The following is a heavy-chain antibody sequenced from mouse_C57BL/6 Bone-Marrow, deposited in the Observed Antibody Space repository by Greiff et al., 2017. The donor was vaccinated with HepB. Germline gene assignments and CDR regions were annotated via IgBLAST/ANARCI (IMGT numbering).Heavy chain of an antibody. CDR2: IDPENGDT. J-gene: IGHJ2*01. CDR3: TTDLFDY. CDR1: GFNIKDYY. Sequence: VQLQQSGAELVRPGASVKLSCTASGFNIKDYYMHWVKQRPEQGLEWIGWIDPENGDTEYASKFQGKATITADTSSNTAYLQLSSLTSEDTAVYYCTTDLFDYWGQGTTLTVSS. V-gene: IGHV14-4*01.